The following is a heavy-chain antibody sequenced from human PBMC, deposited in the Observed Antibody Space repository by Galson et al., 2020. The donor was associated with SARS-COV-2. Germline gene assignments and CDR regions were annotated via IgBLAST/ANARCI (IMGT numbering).Heavy chain of an antibody. CDR1: GGSISSYY. CDR3: ARGPTYYDFWSGYSEWYCDP. J-gene: IGHJ2*01. D-gene: IGHD3-3*01. V-gene: IGHV4-59*01. CDR2: IYYSGST. Sequence: SETLSLTCTVSGGSISSYYWSWIRQPPGKGLEWIGYIYYSGSTNYNPSLKSRVTISVDTSKNQFSLKLSSVTAADTAVYYCARGPTYYDFWSGYSEWYCDPWGRGTLVTVSS.